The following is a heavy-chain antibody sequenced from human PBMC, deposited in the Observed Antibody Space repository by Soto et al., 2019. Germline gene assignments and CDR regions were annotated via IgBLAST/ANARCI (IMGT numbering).Heavy chain of an antibody. V-gene: IGHV3-23*01. J-gene: IGHJ2*01. CDR1: GFTFSIYA. CDR3: AKTKCSTSCDVPSWYFDL. Sequence: EVQLLESGGGLVQPGGSLRLSCAASGFTFSIYAMIWVRQAPGKGLEWVSGISGSGATTYYADSVKGRFTISRDNSKNTVYLQMNSLRAGDTDIYYFAKTKCSTSCDVPSWYFDLWGRGTLVTVSS. CDR2: ISGSGATT. D-gene: IGHD2-2*01.